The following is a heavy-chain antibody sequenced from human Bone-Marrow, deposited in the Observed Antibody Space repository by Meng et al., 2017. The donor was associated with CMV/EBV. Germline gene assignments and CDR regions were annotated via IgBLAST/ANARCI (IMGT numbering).Heavy chain of an antibody. V-gene: IGHV3-23*01. D-gene: IGHD2-2*01. CDR1: GFTFSSYA. Sequence: ETLSLSCAASGFTFSSYAMSWVRQAPGKGLEWVSAISGSGGSTYYADSVKGRFTISRDNSKNTLYLQMNSLRAEDTAVYYCAKAQRHSYIVVVPAAFDYWGQGTLVTGSS. CDR3: AKAQRHSYIVVVPAAFDY. CDR2: ISGSGGST. J-gene: IGHJ4*02.